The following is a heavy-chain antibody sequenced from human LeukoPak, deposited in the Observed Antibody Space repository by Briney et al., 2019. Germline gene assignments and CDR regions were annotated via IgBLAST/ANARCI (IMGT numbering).Heavy chain of an antibody. V-gene: IGHV1-2*02. CDR1: GYTFTSYD. CDR2: INPNSGGT. Sequence: ASVKVSCKASGYTFTSYDINWVRQATGQGLEWMGWINPNSGGTNYAQKFQGRVTMTRDTSISTAYMELSRLRSDDTAVYYCARAPINAILCYWGQGTLVTVSS. D-gene: IGHD5-24*01. CDR3: ARAPINAILCY. J-gene: IGHJ4*02.